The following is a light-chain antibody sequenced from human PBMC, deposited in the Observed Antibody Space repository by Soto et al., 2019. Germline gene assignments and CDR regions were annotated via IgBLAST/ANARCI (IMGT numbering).Light chain of an antibody. J-gene: IGLJ2*01. CDR1: SGHSSYA. CDR3: QAWGTGIHVV. CDR2: LDSDGSH. V-gene: IGLV4-69*01. Sequence: QLVLTQSPSASASLGASVKLTCTLSSGHSSYAIAWHQQQPEKGPRYLMKLDSDGSHTKGDAIRDRFSGSSSGAERYLTMAGLGDEDEAYYYCQAWGTGIHVVFGGGTKLTVL.